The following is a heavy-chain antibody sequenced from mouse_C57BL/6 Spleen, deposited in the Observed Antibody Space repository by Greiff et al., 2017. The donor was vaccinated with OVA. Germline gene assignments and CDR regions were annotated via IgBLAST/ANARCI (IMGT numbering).Heavy chain of an antibody. Sequence: QVQLQQSGAELARPGASVKLSCTASGYTFTSYGISWVKQRTGQGLEWIGEIYPRSGNTYYTEKFKGKATLTADKSSSTAYMELRSLTSEDSAVYFCASDGRDFDGWGTGTTVTVSS. CDR1: GYTFTSYG. CDR2: IYPRSGNT. J-gene: IGHJ1*03. CDR3: ASDGRDFDG. V-gene: IGHV1-81*01.